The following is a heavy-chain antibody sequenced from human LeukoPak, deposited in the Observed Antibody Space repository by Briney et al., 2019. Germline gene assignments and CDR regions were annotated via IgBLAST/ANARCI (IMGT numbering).Heavy chain of an antibody. V-gene: IGHV3-30*02. J-gene: IGHJ4*02. Sequence: PGGSLRLSCAASGFTVSPYGMHWVRQAPGKGLEWVTFIRFDGSNEYYTDSVKGRFTISRDNSKNTLYLQMNSLRAEDTAVYYCAGDLDYWGQGTLVTVSS. D-gene: IGHD3-10*01. CDR2: IRFDGSNE. CDR3: AGDLDY. CDR1: GFTVSPYG.